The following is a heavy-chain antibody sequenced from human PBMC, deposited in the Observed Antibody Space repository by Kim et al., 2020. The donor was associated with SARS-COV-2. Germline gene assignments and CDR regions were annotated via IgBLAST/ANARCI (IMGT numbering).Heavy chain of an antibody. Sequence: GGSLRLSCAASGFTFSSYDMHWVRQATGKGLEWVSAIGTAGDTYYPGSVKGRFTISRENAKNSLYLQMNSLRAGDTAVYYCARAGSWGSLARYCSSTSCPVVFDYWGQGTLVTVSS. J-gene: IGHJ4*02. CDR1: GFTFSSYD. CDR3: ARAGSWGSLARYCSSTSCPVVFDY. D-gene: IGHD2-2*01. V-gene: IGHV3-13*01. CDR2: IGTAGDT.